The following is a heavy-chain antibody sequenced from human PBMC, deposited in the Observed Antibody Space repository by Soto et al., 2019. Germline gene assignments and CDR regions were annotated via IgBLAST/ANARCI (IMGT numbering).Heavy chain of an antibody. J-gene: IGHJ5*02. CDR3: ATTYVDYYGSGLFAGAWFDP. Sequence: QVQLQESGPGLVKPSQTLSLTCTVSGGSISSGGYYWSWIRQHPGKGLEWIGYIYYSGSTYYNPSLKSRVTISVDTSKNQFSLKLSSVTAADTAVYYCATTYVDYYGSGLFAGAWFDPWGQGTLVTVSS. CDR2: IYYSGST. CDR1: GGSISSGGYY. D-gene: IGHD3-10*01. V-gene: IGHV4-31*03.